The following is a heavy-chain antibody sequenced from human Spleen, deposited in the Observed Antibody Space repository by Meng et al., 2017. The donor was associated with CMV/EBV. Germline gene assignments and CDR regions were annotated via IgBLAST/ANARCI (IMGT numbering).Heavy chain of an antibody. Sequence: SLKISCAASGFTFDDYVMHWVRQAPGKGLEWVSGITWNRNSIGYADSVKGRFTISRDNVKNSLYLQMNSLRPEDTALYYCVKDKDLLWSHGGFDFWGQGTMVTVSS. V-gene: IGHV3-9*01. CDR2: ITWNRNSI. CDR3: VKDKDLLWSHGGFDF. CDR1: GFTFDDYV. D-gene: IGHD3-10*01. J-gene: IGHJ3*01.